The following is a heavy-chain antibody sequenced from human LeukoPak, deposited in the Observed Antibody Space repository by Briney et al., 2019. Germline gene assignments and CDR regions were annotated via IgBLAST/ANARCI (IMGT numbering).Heavy chain of an antibody. J-gene: IGHJ4*02. V-gene: IGHV4-59*07. CDR1: GGSMSSYY. CDR3: ARAGGYSVDY. Sequence: TSDTLSLTCTVSGGSMSSYYWSWIRQPPGKGLEWIGYIYYSGSTNYNPSLKSRVTISVDTSKNQFSLKLSSVTAADTAVYYCARAGGYSVDYWGQGTLVTVSS. CDR2: IYYSGST. D-gene: IGHD6-13*01.